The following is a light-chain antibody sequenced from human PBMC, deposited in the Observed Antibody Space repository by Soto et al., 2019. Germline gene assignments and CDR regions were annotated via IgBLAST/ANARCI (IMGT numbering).Light chain of an antibody. V-gene: IGKV3-20*01. CDR2: VAS. CDR1: QSVSGNS. CDR3: QQYGSSPRT. Sequence: DIVLTQSPGTLSLSPGDRAHPSRPASQSVSGNSLAWYQQKPGQAPRLLIYVASIRATGVPDRFSGSGSGADFTLTIRRLEPEDFAVYYCQQYGSSPRTFGQGTKVEIK. J-gene: IGKJ1*01.